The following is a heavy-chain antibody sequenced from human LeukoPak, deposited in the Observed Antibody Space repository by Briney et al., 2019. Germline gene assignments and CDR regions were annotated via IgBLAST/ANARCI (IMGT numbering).Heavy chain of an antibody. CDR1: GGSFSGYY. CDR2: IYYSGST. Sequence: SETLSLTCAVYGGSFSGYYWSWIRQPPGKGLEWIGYIYYSGSTNYNPSLKSRVTISVDTSKNQFSLKLSSVTAADTAVYYCARAVDYVWGSFLPDYWGQGTLVTVSS. V-gene: IGHV4-59*01. D-gene: IGHD3-16*01. J-gene: IGHJ4*02. CDR3: ARAVDYVWGSFLPDY.